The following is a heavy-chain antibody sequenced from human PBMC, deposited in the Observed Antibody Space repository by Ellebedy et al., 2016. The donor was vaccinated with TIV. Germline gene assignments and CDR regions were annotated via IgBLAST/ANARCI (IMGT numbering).Heavy chain of an antibody. Sequence: SETLSLXXTVSGVSITSRSYYWGWIRQPPGKGLEWIGTIYDSGNTYYNPSLKSRITISVDTSKSQFSLQLTSVTAADTAIYYCARVGGDGNWFDPWGQGTLVTVSS. CDR3: ARVGGDGNWFDP. D-gene: IGHD4-17*01. CDR1: GVSITSRSYY. J-gene: IGHJ5*02. CDR2: IYDSGNT. V-gene: IGHV4-39*07.